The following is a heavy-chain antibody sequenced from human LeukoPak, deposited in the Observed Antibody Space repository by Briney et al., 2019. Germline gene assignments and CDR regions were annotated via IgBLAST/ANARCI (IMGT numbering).Heavy chain of an antibody. Sequence: ASVTVSFKASGYTFTVYYMHWVRQAPGQGGEGMGWINPNSGGTNYAQKFQGRVTITRDTSISTAYMELSRLRSDDTAVYYCARVSWPHYYGMDVWGQGTTVTVSS. CDR3: ARVSWPHYYGMDV. V-gene: IGHV1-2*02. CDR1: GYTFTVYY. CDR2: INPNSGGT. D-gene: IGHD2-15*01. J-gene: IGHJ6*02.